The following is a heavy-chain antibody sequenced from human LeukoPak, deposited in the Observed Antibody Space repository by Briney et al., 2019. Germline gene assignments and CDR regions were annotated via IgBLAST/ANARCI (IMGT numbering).Heavy chain of an antibody. CDR2: ISSSSSTI. CDR3: ARVYYDSSGYYDAFDI. D-gene: IGHD3-22*01. CDR1: GFTFSSYS. J-gene: IGHJ3*02. Sequence: GGSLRLSCAASGFTFSSYSMNWVRQAPGKGLEWVSYISSSSSTIYYADSVKGRFTISRDNAKNSLYLQMSSLRAEDTAVYYCARVYYDSSGYYDAFDIWGQGTMVTVSS. V-gene: IGHV3-48*01.